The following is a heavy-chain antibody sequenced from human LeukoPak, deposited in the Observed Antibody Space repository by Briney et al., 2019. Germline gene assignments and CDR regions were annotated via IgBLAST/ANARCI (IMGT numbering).Heavy chain of an antibody. CDR1: GYNFTSHW. Sequence: GESLKISCKGFGYNFTSHWIGWVRQMPGKGLEWMGIIYPGDFDTRYSPSSQGQVTISAGKSTSTAYLQWSSLKASDTAIYYCARLGDLYGDYGIHDYWAREPWSPSPQ. CDR3: ARLGDLYGDYGIHDY. V-gene: IGHV5-51*01. CDR2: IYPGDFDT. J-gene: IGHJ4*02. D-gene: IGHD4-17*01.